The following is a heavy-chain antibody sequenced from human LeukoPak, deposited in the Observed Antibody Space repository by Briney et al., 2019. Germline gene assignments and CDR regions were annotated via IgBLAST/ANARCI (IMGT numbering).Heavy chain of an antibody. Sequence: PGGSLRLSCAASGFTFSSYAMNWVRQVPEKGLEWVSAISGSSGNANYADSVKGRFTVSRENSKNTLYLQRISLRAEDTALYYCAKDGAKDDRTGSLGHYFDYWGQGILVIVSS. V-gene: IGHV3-23*01. CDR2: ISGSSGNA. J-gene: IGHJ4*02. CDR1: GFTFSSYA. D-gene: IGHD3-22*01. CDR3: AKDGAKDDRTGSLGHYFDY.